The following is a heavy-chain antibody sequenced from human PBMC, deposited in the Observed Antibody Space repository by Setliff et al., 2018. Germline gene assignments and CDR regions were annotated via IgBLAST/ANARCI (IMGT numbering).Heavy chain of an antibody. CDR3: ARHKTGAVGTGEHFQH. CDR2: VYYSGTT. D-gene: IGHD6-19*01. J-gene: IGHJ1*01. V-gene: IGHV4-39*01. Sequence: PSETLSLTCTVSVDSISSSTYYWGWIRQPPGKGLEWIGSVYYSGTTKYNPSLGSRVTISVDASKNQFSLKLSSVTAADTAVYYCARHKTGAVGTGEHFQHWGQGTLV. CDR1: VDSISSSTYY.